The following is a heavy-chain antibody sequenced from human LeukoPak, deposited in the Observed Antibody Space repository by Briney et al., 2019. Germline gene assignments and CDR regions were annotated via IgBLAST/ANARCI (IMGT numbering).Heavy chain of an antibody. Sequence: GESLRLSCAASGFTISSYTFGSYTMNWVRQAPGKGLEWLASIDSTSRYIYYTDSVKGRFTISKDNANSSLHLQMNSLRVEDTAVYYCARDLGSSGWLGYFDLWGRGTLVTVSS. CDR3: ARDLGSSGWLGYFDL. D-gene: IGHD6-19*01. V-gene: IGHV3-21*01. CDR2: IDSTSRYI. CDR1: GFTISSYTFGSYT. J-gene: IGHJ2*01.